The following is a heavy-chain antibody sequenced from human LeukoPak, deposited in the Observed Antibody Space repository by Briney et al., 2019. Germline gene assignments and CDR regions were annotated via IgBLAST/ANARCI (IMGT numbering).Heavy chain of an antibody. D-gene: IGHD6-13*01. CDR1: GESFSGYY. J-gene: IGHJ4*02. CDR3: ASWGRKQQPIFDY. V-gene: IGHV4-34*01. Sequence: SETLSLTCAVYGESFSGYYWSWIRQPPGKGLEWIGEVNHSGSTNYNPSLKSRVTISVDTSKNQFSLKLSSVTAADTAVYYCASWGRKQQPIFDYWGQGTLVTVSS. CDR2: VNHSGST.